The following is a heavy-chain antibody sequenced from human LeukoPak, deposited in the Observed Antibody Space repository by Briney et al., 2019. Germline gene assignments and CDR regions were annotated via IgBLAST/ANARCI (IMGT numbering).Heavy chain of an antibody. Sequence: PSETLSLTCTVSGGSISSYYWSWIRQPPGKGLEWIGNIYDSGSTNYNPSLKSRLTISVDTSKDQCSLKLSSVTAADTAVYYCSRENGAFSPFGYWGQGILVTV. V-gene: IGHV4-59*01. J-gene: IGHJ4*02. CDR2: IYDSGST. CDR1: GGSISSYY. CDR3: SRENGAFSPFGY. D-gene: IGHD2-8*01.